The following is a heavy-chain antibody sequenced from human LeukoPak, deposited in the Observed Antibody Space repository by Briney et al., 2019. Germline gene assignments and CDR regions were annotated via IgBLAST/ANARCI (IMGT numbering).Heavy chain of an antibody. D-gene: IGHD3-10*01. J-gene: IGHJ4*02. CDR1: GGSFSGYY. Sequence: SETLSLTCAVYGGSFSGYYWSWIRQPPGKGLEWIGEINHSGSTNYNPSLKSRVTISIDTSKNQFSLKLSSVTAADTAVYYCARRSITMVRGFDYWGQGTLVTVSS. V-gene: IGHV4-34*01. CDR2: INHSGST. CDR3: ARRSITMVRGFDY.